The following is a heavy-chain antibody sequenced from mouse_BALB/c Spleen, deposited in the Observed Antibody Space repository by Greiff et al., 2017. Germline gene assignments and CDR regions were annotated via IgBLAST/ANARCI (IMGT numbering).Heavy chain of an antibody. CDR2: ISYDGSN. J-gene: IGHJ4*01. CDR3: ASTMVTYYAMDY. CDR1: GYSITSGYY. V-gene: IGHV3-6*02. Sequence: EVKLLESGPGLVKPSQSLSLTCSVTGYSITSGYYWNWIRQFPGNKLEWMGYISYDGSNNYNPSLKNRISITRDTSKNQFFLKLNSVTTEDTATYYCASTMVTYYAMDYWGQGTSVTVSS. D-gene: IGHD2-2*01.